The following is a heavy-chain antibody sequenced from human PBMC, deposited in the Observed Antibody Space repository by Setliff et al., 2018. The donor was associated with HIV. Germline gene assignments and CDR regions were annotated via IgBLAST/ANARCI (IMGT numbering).Heavy chain of an antibody. J-gene: IGHJ4*02. Sequence: GGSLRLSCAASGFTFDRFWMHWVRQAPGKGLVWVSRVNRDGSSTTYADSVKDRFTVSRDNAKNTLYLQMNSLRAEDTGVYYCHSGYDTEEQSYFDYWGQGTLVTVSS. CDR3: HSGYDTEEQSYFDY. V-gene: IGHV3-74*01. CDR2: VNRDGSST. CDR1: GFTFDRFW. D-gene: IGHD5-12*01.